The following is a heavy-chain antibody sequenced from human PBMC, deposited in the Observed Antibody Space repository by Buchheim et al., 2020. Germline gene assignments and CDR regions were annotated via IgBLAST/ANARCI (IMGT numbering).Heavy chain of an antibody. Sequence: EVQLLESGGGLVQPGGSLRLSCAASGFTFSSYAMSWVRQAPGKGLEWVSAISGSGGSTYYADSVKGRFTISRDHSKNTLYLQMNSLRAEDTAVYYCAKKISLALVEYYYGMDVWGQGTT. V-gene: IGHV3-23*01. CDR2: ISGSGGST. J-gene: IGHJ6*02. CDR3: AKKISLALVEYYYGMDV. CDR1: GFTFSSYA. D-gene: IGHD1-26*01.